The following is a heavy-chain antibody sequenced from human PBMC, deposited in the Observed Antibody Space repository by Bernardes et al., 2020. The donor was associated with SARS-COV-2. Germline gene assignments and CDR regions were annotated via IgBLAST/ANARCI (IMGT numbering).Heavy chain of an antibody. CDR3: AKGLTGYNYEGDAFDI. J-gene: IGHJ3*02. CDR2: ISGSGGST. CDR1: GFTFSSYA. D-gene: IGHD5-12*01. V-gene: IGHV3-23*01. Sequence: VGSLSLSCAASGFTFSSYAMSWVRQAPGKGLEWVSAISGSGGSTYYADSVKGRFTISRDNSKNTLYLQMNSLRAEDTAVYYCAKGLTGYNYEGDAFDIWGQGTMVTVSS.